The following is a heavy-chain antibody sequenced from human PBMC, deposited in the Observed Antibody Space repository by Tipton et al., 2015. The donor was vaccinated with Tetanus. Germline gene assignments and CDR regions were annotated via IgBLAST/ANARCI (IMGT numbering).Heavy chain of an antibody. Sequence: TLSLTCIVSGGSISSSSYYWGWVRQPPGKGLEWIGSIFYIGSTYYNPSLKSRVTMSVDTSKNQFSLRLRSVTAADTAVFYCAGLYYYDSASYPLYWGQGTLVTVSS. CDR1: GGSISSSSYY. D-gene: IGHD3-10*01. CDR2: IFYIGST. V-gene: IGHV4-39*01. J-gene: IGHJ4*02. CDR3: AGLYYYDSASYPLY.